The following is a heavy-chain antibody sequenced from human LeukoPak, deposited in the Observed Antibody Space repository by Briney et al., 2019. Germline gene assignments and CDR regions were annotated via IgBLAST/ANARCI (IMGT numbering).Heavy chain of an antibody. CDR1: GFTFSSYG. D-gene: IGHD3-10*01. J-gene: IGHJ3*01. CDR3: ARDANFGYDAFDL. Sequence: GGSLRLSCAASGFTFSSYGMHWVRQAPGKGLEWVAVIWDDGSNKYYADSAKGRFTISRDNSKNTLYLQVNSLRAEDTAVYYCARDANFGYDAFDLWGQGTMVTVSS. V-gene: IGHV3-33*01. CDR2: IWDDGSNK.